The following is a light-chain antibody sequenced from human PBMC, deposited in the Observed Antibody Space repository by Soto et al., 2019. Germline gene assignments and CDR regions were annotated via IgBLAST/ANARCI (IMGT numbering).Light chain of an antibody. V-gene: IGKV3-20*01. CDR1: QSVSSR. J-gene: IGKJ5*01. CDR3: QQYGSSPT. Sequence: EIVLTQSPGTLSLSPGERATLSCRASQSVSSRLAWYQQKPGQAPRLLIYGASSRATGIPDRLSGSGSGTDFTLTISRLEPEDFAVYYCQQYGSSPTFGQGTRLEI. CDR2: GAS.